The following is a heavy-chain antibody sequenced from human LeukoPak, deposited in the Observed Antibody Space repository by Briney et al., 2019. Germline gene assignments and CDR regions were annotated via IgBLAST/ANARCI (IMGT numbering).Heavy chain of an antibody. CDR1: GGSISSSSYY. V-gene: IGHV4-39*01. J-gene: IGHJ4*02. Sequence: SETLSLACTVSGGSISSSSYYWGWIRQPPGKGLEWIGSISYSGSTNYNPSLKSRVTISVDTSKNQFSLKLSSVTAADTAVYYCAVAGEFDYWGQGTLVTVSS. CDR3: AVAGEFDY. D-gene: IGHD6-19*01. CDR2: ISYSGST.